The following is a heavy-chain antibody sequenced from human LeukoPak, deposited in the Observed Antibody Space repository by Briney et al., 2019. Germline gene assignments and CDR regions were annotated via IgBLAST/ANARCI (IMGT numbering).Heavy chain of an antibody. V-gene: IGHV3-11*01. D-gene: IGHD3-22*01. CDR2: ISSSGSTI. J-gene: IGHJ3*02. Sequence: PGGSLRLSCAASGFTFSDYYMSWIRQAPGKGLEWVSYISSSGSTIYYADSVKSRFTISRDNAKNSLYLQMNSLRAEDTAVYYCARAAKYYYDSRITRGGAFDIWGQGTMVTVSS. CDR1: GFTFSDYY. CDR3: ARAAKYYYDSRITRGGAFDI.